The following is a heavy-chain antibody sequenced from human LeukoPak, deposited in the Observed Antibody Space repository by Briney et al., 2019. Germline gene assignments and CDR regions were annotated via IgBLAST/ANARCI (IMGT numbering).Heavy chain of an antibody. D-gene: IGHD1-1*01. CDR1: GFTFSSYE. CDR2: ISSSGSTI. J-gene: IGHJ4*02. V-gene: IGHV3-48*03. CDR3: ARAGTTGTTGFDY. Sequence: PGRSLRLSCAASGFTFSSYEMNWVRQAPGKGLEWVSYISSSGSTIYYADSVKGRFTISRDNAKNSLYLQMNSLRAEDTAVYYCARAGTTGTTGFDYWGQGTLVTVSS.